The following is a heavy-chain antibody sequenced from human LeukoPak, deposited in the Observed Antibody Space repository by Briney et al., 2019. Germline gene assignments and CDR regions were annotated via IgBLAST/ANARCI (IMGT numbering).Heavy chain of an antibody. CDR1: GFNFSSYW. V-gene: IGHV3-7*03. Sequence: QSGGALRLSCAAPGFNFSSYWMSWVRPAPGKGLEWVANIKQDGSEKYYVDSVKGRFTISRDNAKNSLYLQMNSLRAEDTAVYYCARGRSVAYWGQGTLVTVSS. CDR2: IKQDGSEK. J-gene: IGHJ4*02. D-gene: IGHD6-19*01. CDR3: ARGRSVAY.